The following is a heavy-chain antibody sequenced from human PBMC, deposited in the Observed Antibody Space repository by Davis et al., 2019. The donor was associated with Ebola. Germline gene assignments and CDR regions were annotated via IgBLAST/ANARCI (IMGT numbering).Heavy chain of an antibody. J-gene: IGHJ6*02. CDR3: ARDSMIFGVVKSYGMDV. CDR1: GFTFSSYG. Sequence: GESLKISCAASGFTFSSYGIHWVRQAPGKGLEWVAVISYDGRNKYYADSVKGRFTISRDNSKNTLFLQINSLRPEDTAVYYCARDSMIFGVVKSYGMDVWGQGTTVTVSS. V-gene: IGHV3-30*03. D-gene: IGHD3/OR15-3a*01. CDR2: ISYDGRNK.